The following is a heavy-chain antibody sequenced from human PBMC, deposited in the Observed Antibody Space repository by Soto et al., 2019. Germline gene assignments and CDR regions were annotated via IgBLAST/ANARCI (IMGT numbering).Heavy chain of an antibody. J-gene: IGHJ4*02. Sequence: GGSLRLSCAASGFTFSSSARSWVRQAPGKGLGWISGISGSGGSTNHADSVKGRFTISRDNSKNTLYLQMDSLTAEDTAVYYCATQVSWGSGVDCWGQGTQVTVYS. CDR1: GFTFSSSA. D-gene: IGHD7-27*01. CDR3: ATQVSWGSGVDC. CDR2: ISGSGGST. V-gene: IGHV3-23*01.